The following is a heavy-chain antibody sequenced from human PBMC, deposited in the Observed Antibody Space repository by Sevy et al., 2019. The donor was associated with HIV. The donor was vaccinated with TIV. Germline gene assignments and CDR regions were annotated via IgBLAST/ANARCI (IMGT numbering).Heavy chain of an antibody. CDR1: GFTFSSYG. CDR2: LRYDGSNK. D-gene: IGHD1-26*01. V-gene: IGHV3-30*02. J-gene: IGHJ4*02. CDR3: AKSDNSGSYYYFDY. Sequence: GGSLRLSCAASGFTFSSYGMHWVRRAPGKGLEWVAFLRYDGSNKYYADSVKGRFTISRDNSKNTLYLQMNSLRAEDTAVYYCAKSDNSGSYYYFDYWGQGTLVTVSS.